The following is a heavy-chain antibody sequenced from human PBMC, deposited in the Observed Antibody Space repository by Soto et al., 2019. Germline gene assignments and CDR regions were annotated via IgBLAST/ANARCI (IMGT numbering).Heavy chain of an antibody. CDR2: IYYSGST. J-gene: IGHJ2*01. CDR3: ARPSGRDGYNQAHRYWYFDL. CDR1: GGSISSGDYY. V-gene: IGHV4-30-4*01. Sequence: QVQLQESGPGLVKPSQTLSLTCTVSGGSISSGDYYWSWIRQPPGKGLEWIGYIYYSGSTYYNPSLKCRVTISVDTAKNQFSLKLSSVTAADTAVYYCARPSGRDGYNQAHRYWYFDLWGRGTLVTVSS. D-gene: IGHD5-12*01.